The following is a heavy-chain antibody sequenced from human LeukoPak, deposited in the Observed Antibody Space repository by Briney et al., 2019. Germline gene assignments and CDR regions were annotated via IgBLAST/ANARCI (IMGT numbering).Heavy chain of an antibody. CDR1: GFTFSSYW. Sequence: GGSLRLSCAASGFTFSSYWMHWVRQAPGKGLVWVARIDTDGSITNYAESVKGRFTISRDNAKNSLYLQMNSLRAEDTAVYYCARVSPEMATISYYFDYWGQGTLVTVSS. D-gene: IGHD5-24*01. CDR3: ARVSPEMATISYYFDY. CDR2: IDTDGSIT. J-gene: IGHJ4*02. V-gene: IGHV3-74*01.